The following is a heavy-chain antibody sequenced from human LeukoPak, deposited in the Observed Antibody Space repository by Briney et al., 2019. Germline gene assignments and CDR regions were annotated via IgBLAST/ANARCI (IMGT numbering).Heavy chain of an antibody. D-gene: IGHD6-13*01. CDR1: GYTFTSYG. CDR2: ISAYNGNT. Sequence: GASVKVSCKASGYTFTSYGISWVRQAPGQGLEWMGWISAYNGNTNYAQKLQGRVTMTTDTSTSTAYMELRSLRSDDTAVYYCARVPHREPPTQYSSSWYSDNWFDPWGRGTLDTVSS. J-gene: IGHJ5*02. V-gene: IGHV1-18*01. CDR3: ARVPHREPPTQYSSSWYSDNWFDP.